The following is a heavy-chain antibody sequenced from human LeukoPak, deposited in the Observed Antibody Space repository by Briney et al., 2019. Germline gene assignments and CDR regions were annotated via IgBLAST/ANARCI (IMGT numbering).Heavy chain of an antibody. CDR3: ARRRYSSGWEPSFDY. Sequence: GESLKISCKGSGYSFTSYWIGWVRQMPGKGLEWMGIIYPGDSDTKYSPSFQGQVTISADKSISTAYLQWSSLKASDTAMYYCARRRYSSGWEPSFDYWGQGTLVTVSS. V-gene: IGHV5-51*01. CDR1: GYSFTSYW. D-gene: IGHD6-19*01. CDR2: IYPGDSDT. J-gene: IGHJ4*02.